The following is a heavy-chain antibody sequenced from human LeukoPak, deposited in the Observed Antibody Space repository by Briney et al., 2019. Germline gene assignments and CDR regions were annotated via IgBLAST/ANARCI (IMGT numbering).Heavy chain of an antibody. Sequence: GGSLRLSCAASGFTFSSYATHWVRQAPGKGLEWVAVISYDGSNKYYADSVKGRFTISRDNSKNTLYLQMNSLRAEDTAVYYCARDGYSGYDGIDYWGQGTLVTVSS. CDR2: ISYDGSNK. J-gene: IGHJ4*02. CDR3: ARDGYSGYDGIDY. V-gene: IGHV3-30*04. CDR1: GFTFSSYA. D-gene: IGHD5-12*01.